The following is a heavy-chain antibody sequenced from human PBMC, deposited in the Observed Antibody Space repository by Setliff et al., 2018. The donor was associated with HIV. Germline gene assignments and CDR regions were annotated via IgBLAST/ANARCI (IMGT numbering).Heavy chain of an antibody. CDR2: IRSKAYGGTT. CDR1: GFSFGDYG. D-gene: IGHD1-7*01. J-gene: IGHJ5*02. CDR3: TRSRYNCNSPFDP. V-gene: IGHV3-49*04. Sequence: GESLKISCTASGFSFGDYGMSWVRQAPGKGLEWVGFIRSKAYGGTTEYAASVKGRVTISRADSKTIAYLQMISLKTEDTAVYYCTRSRYNCNSPFDPWGQGTLVTVSS.